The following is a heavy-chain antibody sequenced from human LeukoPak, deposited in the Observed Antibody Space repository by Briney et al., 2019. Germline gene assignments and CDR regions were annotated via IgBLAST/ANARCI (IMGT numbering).Heavy chain of an antibody. CDR1: GYTFTSYG. CDR3: VRDGEGVAISVNYWFDP. J-gene: IGHJ5*02. V-gene: IGHV1-18*01. Sequence: ASVKVSCKASGYTFTSYGISWVRQAPGQGLEWMGWISAYNGNTNYAQKLQGRVTMTTDTSTSTAYMELRSLRSDDTAVYYCVRDGEGVAISVNYWFDPWGQGTLVTVPS. D-gene: IGHD3-10*01. CDR2: ISAYNGNT.